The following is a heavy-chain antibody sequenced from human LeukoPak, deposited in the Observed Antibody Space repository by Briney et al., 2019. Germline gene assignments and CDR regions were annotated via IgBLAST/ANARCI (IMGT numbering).Heavy chain of an antibody. V-gene: IGHV3-9*01. CDR3: AKDIRRYSGYRPYYFDY. CDR1: GFTFDDYA. CDR2: ISWNSGSI. D-gene: IGHD5-12*01. Sequence: GRSLRLSCAASGFTFDDYAMHWVRQAPGKGLEWVSGISWNSGSISYEDSVKGRFTISRDSAKNSLYLQMNSLRAEDTALYYCAKDIRRYSGYRPYYFDYWGQGTLVTVSS. J-gene: IGHJ4*02.